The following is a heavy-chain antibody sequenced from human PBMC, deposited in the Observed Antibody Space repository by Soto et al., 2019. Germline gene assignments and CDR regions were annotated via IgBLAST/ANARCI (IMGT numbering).Heavy chain of an antibody. J-gene: IGHJ6*02. D-gene: IGHD2-2*02. CDR1: GFTFSSYS. V-gene: IGHV3-21*01. Sequence: EVQLVESGGGLVKPGGSLRLSCAASGFTFSSYSMNWVRQAPGKGLEWVSSISSSSSYIYYADSVKGRFTISRDNAKNSLYLQMNSLRAEDTAVYYCAREDCSSTSCYTGGMDVWGQGTTVTVSS. CDR3: AREDCSSTSCYTGGMDV. CDR2: ISSSSSYI.